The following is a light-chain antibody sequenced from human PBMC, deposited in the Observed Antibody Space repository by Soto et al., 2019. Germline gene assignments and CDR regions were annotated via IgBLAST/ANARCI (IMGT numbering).Light chain of an antibody. Sequence: EIVLTQPPGTLSLSPGERATLSCRTSQSITNNYLAWYQKKPGQPPRLLIYTASNRATGTPDRFSGSGSGTDLTLTISRVEPEDFAVYYCQQHGRSLPGYTFGQWTKRDIK. V-gene: IGKV3-20*01. CDR1: QSITNNY. CDR3: QQHGRSLPGYT. CDR2: TAS. J-gene: IGKJ2*01.